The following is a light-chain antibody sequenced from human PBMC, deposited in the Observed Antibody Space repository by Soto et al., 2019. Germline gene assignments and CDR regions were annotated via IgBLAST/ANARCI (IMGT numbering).Light chain of an antibody. V-gene: IGKV1-8*01. J-gene: IGKJ2*01. CDR1: QGISSY. CDR2: AAS. Sequence: AIRMTQSPSSFSASTGDRVTITCRASQGISSYLAWYQQKPGKAPKLLIYAASTLQSGVPSRFSGSGSGTAFTLTISCLQSEDFATYYCQQYYSYPYTFAQGTKLEIK. CDR3: QQYYSYPYT.